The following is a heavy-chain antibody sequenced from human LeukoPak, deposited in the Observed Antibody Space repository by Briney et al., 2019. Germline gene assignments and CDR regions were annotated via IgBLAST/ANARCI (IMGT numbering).Heavy chain of an antibody. CDR2: IYHSGST. D-gene: IGHD2-15*01. V-gene: IGHV4-38-2*02. CDR3: ARDNIVVVAATKAYYFDY. Sequence: SETLSLTCTVSGYSISSGYYWGWIRPPPGKGLEWIGSIYHSGSTYYNPSLKSRVTISVDTSKNQFSLKLSSVTAADTAVYYCARDNIVVVAATKAYYFDYWGQGTLVTVSS. J-gene: IGHJ4*02. CDR1: GYSISSGYY.